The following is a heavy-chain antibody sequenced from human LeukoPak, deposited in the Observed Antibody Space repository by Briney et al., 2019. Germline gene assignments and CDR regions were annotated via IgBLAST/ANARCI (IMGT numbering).Heavy chain of an antibody. CDR3: ANLPIRRDYYYYYMDV. CDR1: GGSISSSSYY. CDR2: IYYSGST. V-gene: IGHV4-39*01. J-gene: IGHJ6*03. Sequence: SETLSLTCTVSGGSISSSSYYWGWIRQPPGKGLEWIGSIYYSGSTYYNPSLKSRVTISVDTSKNQFSLKLSSVTAADTAVYYCANLPIRRDYYYYYMDVWGKGTTVTVSS.